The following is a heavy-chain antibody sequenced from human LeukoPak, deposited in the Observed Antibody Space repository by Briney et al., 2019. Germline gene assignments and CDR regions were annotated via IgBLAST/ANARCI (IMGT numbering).Heavy chain of an antibody. D-gene: IGHD6-19*01. Sequence: SETLSLTCTVSGGSISSGDYYWSWIRQPPGKGLEWIGYIYYSGSTYYNPSLKSRVTISVDTSKNQFSLKLSSVTAADTAVYYCARPASYQTVAAPIDYWGQGTLVTVSS. CDR2: IYYSGST. CDR3: ARPASYQTVAAPIDY. V-gene: IGHV4-30-4*01. CDR1: GGSISSGDYY. J-gene: IGHJ4*02.